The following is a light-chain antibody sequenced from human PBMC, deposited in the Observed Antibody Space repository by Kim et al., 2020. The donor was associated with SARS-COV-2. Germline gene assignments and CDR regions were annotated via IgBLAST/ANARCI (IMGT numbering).Light chain of an antibody. Sequence: GQSFTLSGTGTSSYVGGYNYVSWYQQHPRKAPTLVIYDVTKRPSGVSNRFSGSKSGNTASLTISGLQAEDEADYYCTSYTSSSTWVFGGGTQLTVL. CDR3: TSYTSSSTWV. J-gene: IGLJ3*02. CDR1: SSYVGGYNY. CDR2: DVT. V-gene: IGLV2-14*04.